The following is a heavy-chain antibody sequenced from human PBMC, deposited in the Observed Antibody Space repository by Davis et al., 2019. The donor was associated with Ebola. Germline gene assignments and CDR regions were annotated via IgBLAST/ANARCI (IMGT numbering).Heavy chain of an antibody. CDR3: ARHSSVATREGSDY. Sequence: GESLKISCKGSGYSFTSYWIAWVRQMPGKGLEWMGIIYAGDSDTRYSPSFEGQVTISVDRSITTAYLQWSSLKASDTAIYYCARHSSVATREGSDYWGQGTLVTVSS. D-gene: IGHD6-6*01. V-gene: IGHV5-51*01. J-gene: IGHJ4*02. CDR2: IYAGDSDT. CDR1: GYSFTSYW.